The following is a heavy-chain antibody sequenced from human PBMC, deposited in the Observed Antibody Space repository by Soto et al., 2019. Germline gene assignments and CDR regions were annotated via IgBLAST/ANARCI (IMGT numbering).Heavy chain of an antibody. Sequence: PGGSLRLSCAASGFTFSSYAMSWVRQAPGKGLEWVSAISGSGGSTYYADSVKGRFTISRDNSKNTLYLQMNSLRAEDTAVYYCAKDSEFYGYYGMDVWGQGTTVTVSS. CDR3: AKDSEFYGYYGMDV. CDR1: GFTFSSYA. CDR2: ISGSGGST. V-gene: IGHV3-23*01. D-gene: IGHD3-10*01. J-gene: IGHJ6*02.